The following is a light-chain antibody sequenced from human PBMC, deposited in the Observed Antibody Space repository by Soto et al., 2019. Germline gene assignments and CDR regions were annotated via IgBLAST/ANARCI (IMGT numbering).Light chain of an antibody. V-gene: IGKV3-20*01. CDR2: GAT. J-gene: IGKJ5*01. CDR1: QTVSASY. Sequence: EIVLTQSPGTLPLSPGEKATLSCRASQTVSASYLAWYQQKPGQAPRLLIYGATNRIIGIPDRFSGSVSGTDFTLTISRLEPEDFAVYYCQLYGVSSPRITFGQGTRLENK. CDR3: QLYGVSSPRIT.